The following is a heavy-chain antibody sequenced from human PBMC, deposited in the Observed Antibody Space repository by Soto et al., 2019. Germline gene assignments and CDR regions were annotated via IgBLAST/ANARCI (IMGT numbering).Heavy chain of an antibody. J-gene: IGHJ4*02. D-gene: IGHD3-22*01. CDR3: ARDRLRGYDSSGFYS. Sequence: ASVKVSCKASVYTFTSYYIHWVRQAPGQGLEWMGWINPSDGNRNFAQKFEDRVTMTTATSTNTVFLELRSLKSDDTAIYYCARDRLRGYDSSGFYSWGQGTLVTVSS. CDR1: VYTFTSYY. CDR2: INPSDGNR. V-gene: IGHV1-18*04.